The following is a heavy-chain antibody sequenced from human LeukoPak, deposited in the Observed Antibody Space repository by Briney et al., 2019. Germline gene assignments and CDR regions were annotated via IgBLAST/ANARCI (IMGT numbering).Heavy chain of an antibody. CDR1: GDSVSNNA. CDR2: TYYASKWYN. V-gene: IGHV6-1*01. J-gene: IGHJ3*02. Sequence: SQTLSLTCVISGDSVSNNAWNWVRHTPSGGLECLVRTYYASKWYNHYAESVKSRISINPDTSKNQFSLQLNSVTPEDTAVYYCARGWARDGFNIWSQGTMVTVSS. D-gene: IGHD6-13*01. CDR3: ARGWARDGFNI.